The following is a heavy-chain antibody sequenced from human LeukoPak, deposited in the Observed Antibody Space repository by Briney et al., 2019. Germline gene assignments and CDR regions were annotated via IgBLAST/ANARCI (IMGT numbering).Heavy chain of an antibody. CDR2: ISSSGSTI. Sequence: GRSLRLSCAASGFTFSSYEMNWVRQAPGKGLEWVSYISSSGSTIYYADSVKGRFTISRDNSKNTLYLQMNSLRAEDTAVYYCAKDGAMVRGGDEAFDIWGQGTMVTVSS. V-gene: IGHV3-48*03. J-gene: IGHJ3*02. CDR1: GFTFSSYE. D-gene: IGHD3-10*01. CDR3: AKDGAMVRGGDEAFDI.